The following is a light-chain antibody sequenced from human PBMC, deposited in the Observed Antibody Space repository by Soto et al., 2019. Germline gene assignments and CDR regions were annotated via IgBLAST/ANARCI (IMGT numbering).Light chain of an antibody. CDR2: AAS. CDR3: QQYAGSPRT. CDR1: QIVTSSY. J-gene: IGKJ1*01. V-gene: IGKV3-20*01. Sequence: EIVLTQSPGTLSVSPGDSATLSCRASQIVTSSYLAWYQQKVGQAPRLLIYAASRRATGIPEKFSGSGSGTDFTLTISRLEPEDFAVYYCQQYAGSPRTFGQGTKVDIK.